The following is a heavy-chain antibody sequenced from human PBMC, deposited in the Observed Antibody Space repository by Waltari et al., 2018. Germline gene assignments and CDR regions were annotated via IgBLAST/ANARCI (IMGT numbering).Heavy chain of an antibody. J-gene: IGHJ5*02. Sequence: QVQLVQSGAEVLRPGASVKVSCQASGYTFINYEINWVRQAAGQGLEWMGWVNPNSGATAYEQRCQGRITMTWDTSISTAYMEMSNLRSDDTAVLYCARGRDVFANFDYNGFDPWGQGTLVTVSS. CDR3: ARGRDVFANFDYNGFDP. V-gene: IGHV1-8*02. CDR1: GYTFINYE. CDR2: VNPNSGAT. D-gene: IGHD2-21*01.